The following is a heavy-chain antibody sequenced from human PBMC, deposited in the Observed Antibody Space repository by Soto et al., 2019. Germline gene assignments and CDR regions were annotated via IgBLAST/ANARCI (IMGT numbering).Heavy chain of an antibody. J-gene: IGHJ4*02. CDR3: ARRKGVYYDSSGYRYHLYF. Sequence: SGKVSCKASGYTFTGYNMHWVRQAPGQGPEWMGWINPNSGGTYFAQKFQGRVTMTRDTSISTAYMELSRLRSDDTAVYYCARRKGVYYDSSGYRYHLYFWGRGSLVPVSS. CDR2: INPNSGGT. CDR1: GYTFTGYN. V-gene: IGHV1-2*02. D-gene: IGHD3-22*01.